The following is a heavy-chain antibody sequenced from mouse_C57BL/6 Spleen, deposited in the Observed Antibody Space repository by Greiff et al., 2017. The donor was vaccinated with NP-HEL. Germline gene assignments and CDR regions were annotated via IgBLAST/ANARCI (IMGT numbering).Heavy chain of an antibody. CDR1: GYTFTSYW. J-gene: IGHJ4*01. V-gene: IGHV1-52*01. CDR3: ARSGDYDGYAMDY. Sequence: VQLQQPGAELVRPGSSVKLSCKASGYTFTSYWMHWVKQRPIQGLEWIGNINPSDSETHYNQKFKDKATLTVDKSSSTAYMQLSSLTSEDSAVYYCARSGDYDGYAMDYWGQGTSVTVSS. CDR2: INPSDSET. D-gene: IGHD2-4*01.